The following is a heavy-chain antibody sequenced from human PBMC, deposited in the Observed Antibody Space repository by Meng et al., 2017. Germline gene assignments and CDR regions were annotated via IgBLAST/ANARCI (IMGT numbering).Heavy chain of an antibody. V-gene: IGHV4-59*01. CDR3: ARGYDFWSGQYYFDY. CDR2: IYYSGGT. J-gene: IGHJ4*02. Sequence: GQLQESGPGLVKPSATLSLPCTVSGGSISSYYWSWIRQPPGKGLEWIGYIYYSGGTNYNPSLKSRVTISVDTSKNQFSLKLSSVTAADTAVYYCARGYDFWSGQYYFDYWGQGTLVTVSS. D-gene: IGHD3-3*01. CDR1: GGSISSYY.